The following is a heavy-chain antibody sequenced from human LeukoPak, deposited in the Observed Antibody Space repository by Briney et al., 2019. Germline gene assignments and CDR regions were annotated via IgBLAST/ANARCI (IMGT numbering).Heavy chain of an antibody. CDR3: AKAYCSSTSCLFDY. CDR2: ISWDGGST. V-gene: IGHV3-43D*04. CDR1: GFTFDDYA. Sequence: GGSLRLSCAASGFTFDDYAMHWVRQAPGKGLEWVSLISWDGGSTYYADSVKGRFTISRDNSKNSLYLQMNSLRAEDTALYYCAKAYCSSTSCLFDYWGQGTLVTVSS. D-gene: IGHD2-2*01. J-gene: IGHJ4*02.